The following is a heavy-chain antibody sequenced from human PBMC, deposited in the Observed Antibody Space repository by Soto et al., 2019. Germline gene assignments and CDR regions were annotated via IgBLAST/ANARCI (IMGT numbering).Heavy chain of an antibody. CDR2: VYTSGGT. V-gene: IGHV4-4*07. Sequence: SETLSLTCTFSGGSISTYYWSWIRQPAGKGLEWIGRVYTSGGTNYNPSLNSRVTMSRDTSTKQFFLSFSTVTAPHTPVYYCARGAGACLDYGMDVWGQGTTVTVS. CDR1: GGSISTYY. CDR3: ARGAGACLDYGMDV. D-gene: IGHD6-13*01. J-gene: IGHJ6*02.